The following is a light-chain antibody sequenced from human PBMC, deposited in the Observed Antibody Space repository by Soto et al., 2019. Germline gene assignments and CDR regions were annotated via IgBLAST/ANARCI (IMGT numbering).Light chain of an antibody. CDR2: DVS. J-gene: IGLJ2*01. V-gene: IGLV2-14*01. Sequence: QSALTQPASVSGPLGRPIPISSTETSMELGGYNYDSWYQQHPGKAPKLMIYDVSNRPSGVSNRFSGSKSGNTASLTISGLQAEDEADYYCSSYTSSSTLVVFGGGTKLTVL. CDR1: SMELGGYNY. CDR3: SSYTSSSTLVV.